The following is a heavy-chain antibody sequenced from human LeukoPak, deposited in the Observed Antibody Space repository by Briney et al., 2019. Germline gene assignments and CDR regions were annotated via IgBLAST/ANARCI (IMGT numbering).Heavy chain of an antibody. Sequence: PSETLSLTCTVSGGSISSYYWSWIRQPPGKGLEWIGYIYYSGSTNYSPSLKSRVTISVDTSRNQFSLKLSSVTAADTAVYYCARGDILTGYHDAFDIWGQGTMVTVSS. CDR1: GGSISSYY. CDR3: ARGDILTGYHDAFDI. D-gene: IGHD3-9*01. J-gene: IGHJ3*02. CDR2: IYYSGST. V-gene: IGHV4-59*01.